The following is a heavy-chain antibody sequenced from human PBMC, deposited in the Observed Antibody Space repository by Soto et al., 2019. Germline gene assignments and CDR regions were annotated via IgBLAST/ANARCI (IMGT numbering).Heavy chain of an antibody. Sequence: ASVKVSCKASGYTFTSYDINWVRQATGQGLEWMGWMNPNSGNTGYAQKFQGRVTMTRNTSISTAYMGLSSLRSEDTAVYYCARGPRYCSGGSCFDPWGQGTLVTVSS. V-gene: IGHV1-8*01. J-gene: IGHJ5*02. CDR3: ARGPRYCSGGSCFDP. CDR2: MNPNSGNT. D-gene: IGHD2-15*01. CDR1: GYTFTSYD.